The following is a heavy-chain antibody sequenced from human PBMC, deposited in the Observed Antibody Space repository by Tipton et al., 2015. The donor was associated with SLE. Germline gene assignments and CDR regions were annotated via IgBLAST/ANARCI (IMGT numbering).Heavy chain of an antibody. Sequence: TLSLTCAVSGDSINSGDYSWSWIRQPPGKGLEWIGYIFRSGNAYYNPSLKSRVTISVDTSKNQFSLKLNSVTAADTAVYYCARAPGLERPYYYYYYMDVWGKGTTVTVSS. V-gene: IGHV4-30-2*01. D-gene: IGHD1-1*01. J-gene: IGHJ6*03. CDR3: ARAPGLERPYYYYYYMDV. CDR2: IFRSGNA. CDR1: GDSINSGDYS.